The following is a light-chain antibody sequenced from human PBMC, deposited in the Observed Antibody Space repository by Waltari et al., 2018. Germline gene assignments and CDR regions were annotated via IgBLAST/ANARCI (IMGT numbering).Light chain of an antibody. CDR2: DVN. CDR3: CSYAGSSVSV. CDR1: TRSVGKYTL. J-gene: IGLJ3*02. V-gene: IGLV2-23*02. Sequence: SALPQTATVSGSPGQSITISCTVSTRSVGKYTLLSWYRQHPGEAPKLIIYDVNKRPLGVSNRFSGSKSGNTASLTISGLQAADEADYYCCSYAGSSVSVFGGGTKVTVL.